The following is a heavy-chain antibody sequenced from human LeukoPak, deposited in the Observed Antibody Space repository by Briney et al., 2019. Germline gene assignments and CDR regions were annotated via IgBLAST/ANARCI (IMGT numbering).Heavy chain of an antibody. CDR3: ARSRPGTEAGQPNFDY. V-gene: IGHV3-48*01. Sequence: GGSLRLSCAASGCIFSSYSMNWVRQAPGKGLEWVSYISSISSIIYYADSVKGRFTISRDKARNSLYLQMNSLRADDTAVYYCARSRPGTEAGQPNFDYWGQGTLVTVSS. CDR2: ISSISSII. CDR1: GCIFSSYS. D-gene: IGHD6-13*01. J-gene: IGHJ4*02.